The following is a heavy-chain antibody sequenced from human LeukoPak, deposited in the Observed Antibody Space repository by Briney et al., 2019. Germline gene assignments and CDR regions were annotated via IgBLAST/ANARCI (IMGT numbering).Heavy chain of an antibody. J-gene: IGHJ3*02. CDR1: GGSFSGYY. CDR2: INHSGST. CDR3: ARSLKYDFWSGYPPFDI. Sequence: SETLSLTCAVYGGSFSGYYWSWIRQPPGKGLEWIGEINHSGSTNYNPSLKSRVTISVDTSKNQFSLKLSSVTAADTAVYYCARSLKYDFWSGYPPFDIWGQGTMVTVSS. V-gene: IGHV4-34*01. D-gene: IGHD3-3*01.